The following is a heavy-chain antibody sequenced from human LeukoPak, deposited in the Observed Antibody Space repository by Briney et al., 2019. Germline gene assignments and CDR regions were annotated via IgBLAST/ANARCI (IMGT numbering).Heavy chain of an antibody. V-gene: IGHV3-21*01. D-gene: IGHD7-27*01. CDR3: ARVNPTGDFDY. Sequence: SXRLSXAVXGFTFXXYGMHWVRQAPGKGLEWVSSISSSSSYIYYADSVKGRFTISRDNAKNSLYLQMNSLRAEDTAVYYCARVNPTGDFDYWGQGTLVTVSS. CDR1: GFTFXXYG. J-gene: IGHJ4*02. CDR2: ISSSSSYI.